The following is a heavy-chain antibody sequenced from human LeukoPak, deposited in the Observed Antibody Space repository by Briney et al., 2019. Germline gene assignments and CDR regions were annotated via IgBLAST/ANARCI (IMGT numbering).Heavy chain of an antibody. V-gene: IGHV4-39*01. D-gene: IGHD6-13*01. CDR3: VTSIALAGWGAFDV. J-gene: IGHJ3*01. CDR2: MYYSGNT. Sequence: SETLSLTCTVSGGSISSSSYYWGWIRQPPGKGLEWIGSMYYSGNTYSKPSLKSRLTISVDTSENQLSLRLSSVTAADTAVYYCVTSIALAGWGAFDVWGQGTMVTVSS. CDR1: GGSISSSSYY.